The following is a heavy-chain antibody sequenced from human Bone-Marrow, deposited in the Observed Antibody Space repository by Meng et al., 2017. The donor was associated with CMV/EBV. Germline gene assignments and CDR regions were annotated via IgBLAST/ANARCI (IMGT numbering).Heavy chain of an antibody. D-gene: IGHD6-6*01. V-gene: IGHV1-69*02. CDR1: GGTFSSYT. CDR3: ATGGGSSIAARPLY. CDR2: IIPILGVA. J-gene: IGHJ4*01. Sequence: ASGGTFSSYTISWVRQAPGQGLEWMGRIIPILGVANYAQKFQGRVTITADKSTSTAYMELSSLRSEDTAVYYCATGGGSSIAARPLYWGQGTLVTVSS.